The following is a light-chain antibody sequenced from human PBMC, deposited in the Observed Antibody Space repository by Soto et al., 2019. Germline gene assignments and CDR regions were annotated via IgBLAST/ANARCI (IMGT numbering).Light chain of an antibody. CDR3: QQRSDWPPFT. J-gene: IGKJ5*01. CDR2: DAS. CDR1: QSVDSY. V-gene: IGKV3-11*01. Sequence: EIALTQSPATLSLSPGERPTPPCRASQSVDSYLAWYQQRPGQAPSLLIYDASYRATGIPARFSGSGSGTDFTLTISGLEPEDFAVYYCQQRSDWPPFTFGQGTRLEI.